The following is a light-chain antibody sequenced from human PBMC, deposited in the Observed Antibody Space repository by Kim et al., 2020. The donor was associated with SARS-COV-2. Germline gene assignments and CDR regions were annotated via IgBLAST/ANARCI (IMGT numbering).Light chain of an antibody. Sequence: ESVLTQSPGTLSLSPGERATLSCRASQSGSSSYVAWYQQKPGQAPRLLIFSTSTRATGIPDKFSGSGSGTDFTLTISRLEPEDFAVYYCQQYGTLPTTFGQGTKLEI. V-gene: IGKV3-20*01. CDR2: STS. J-gene: IGKJ2*01. CDR3: QQYGTLPTT. CDR1: QSGSSSY.